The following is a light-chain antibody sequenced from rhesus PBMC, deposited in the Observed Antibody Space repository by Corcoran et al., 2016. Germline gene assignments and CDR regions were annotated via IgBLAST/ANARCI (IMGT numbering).Light chain of an antibody. Sequence: DIQMTQSPSSLSASVGDKVTITCRASQEIQNYLAWYQQRQVKATKSLIYSESNWEGGVPSRLSGSGSGTDFTLTISSLQPEGFATYYCQHHNTYPTFGQGTKVEIK. CDR3: QHHNTYPT. V-gene: IGKV1S14*01. CDR2: SES. J-gene: IGKJ1*01. CDR1: QEIQNY.